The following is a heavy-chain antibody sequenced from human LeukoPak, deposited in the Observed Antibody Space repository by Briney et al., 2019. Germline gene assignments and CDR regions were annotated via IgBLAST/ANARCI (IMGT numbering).Heavy chain of an antibody. CDR1: GFTFSDYW. Sequence: QAGGSLRLSCAASGFTFSDYWMHWVRHAPGKGLMWVSRTNKEGTGTTYADSVRGRFTIPRDNAKNTLLLQVNSLRAEDTGVYYCAREMGSSSYVLDVWGQGTMVTVSS. CDR2: TNKEGTGT. D-gene: IGHD2-2*01. CDR3: AREMGSSSYVLDV. J-gene: IGHJ3*01. V-gene: IGHV3-74*01.